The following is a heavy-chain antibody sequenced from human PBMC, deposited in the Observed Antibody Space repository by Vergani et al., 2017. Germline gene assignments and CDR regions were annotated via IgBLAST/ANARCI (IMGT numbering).Heavy chain of an antibody. CDR1: GYTFTDYY. J-gene: IGHJ3*02. CDR2: VDPEDGET. V-gene: IGHV1-69-2*01. D-gene: IGHD3-22*01. CDR3: ARGLTYYYDSSGYYERTVAFDI. Sequence: EVQLVQSGAEVKKPGATVKISCKVSGYTFTDYYMPWVQQAPGKGLEWMGLVDPEDGETIYAEKFQGRVTITADTSTDTAYMELSSLISEDTAVYYCARGLTYYYDSSGYYERTVAFDIWGQGTMVTVSS.